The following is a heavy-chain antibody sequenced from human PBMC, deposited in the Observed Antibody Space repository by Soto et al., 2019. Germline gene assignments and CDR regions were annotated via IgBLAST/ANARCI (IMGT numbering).Heavy chain of an antibody. CDR1: GGSFSDYY. CDR3: AREVPSRYFDL. Sequence: QVRLQQWGAGLLKPSETLPLTCAVYGGSFSDYYWSWIRQSPGKGLEWIGEINHSGSTNYNPSLNSRVTISVDTSKNQFSLKLNSVTAADTAVYYCAREVPSRYFDLWGRGTPVTVSS. CDR2: INHSGST. V-gene: IGHV4-34*01. D-gene: IGHD3-10*01. J-gene: IGHJ2*01.